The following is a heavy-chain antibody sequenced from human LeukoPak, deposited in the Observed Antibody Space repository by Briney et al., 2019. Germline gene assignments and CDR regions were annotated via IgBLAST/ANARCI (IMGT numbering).Heavy chain of an antibody. Sequence: ASVKVSCKASGGTFSSYAISWVRQAPGQGLEWMGGIIPIFGTANYAQKFQGRVTITADTSTDTAYMELSSLRSEDTAVYYCATGGSIDCSSTSCYYNWFDPWGQGTLVTVSS. CDR1: GGTFSSYA. J-gene: IGHJ5*02. CDR3: ATGGSIDCSSTSCYYNWFDP. D-gene: IGHD2-2*01. CDR2: IIPIFGTA. V-gene: IGHV1-69*06.